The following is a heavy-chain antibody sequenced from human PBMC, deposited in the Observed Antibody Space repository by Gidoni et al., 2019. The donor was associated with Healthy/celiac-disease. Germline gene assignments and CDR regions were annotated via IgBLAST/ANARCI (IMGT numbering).Heavy chain of an antibody. D-gene: IGHD1-7*01. CDR2: IKQDGSEK. V-gene: IGHV3-7*01. J-gene: IGHJ4*02. CDR3: ARDPASWNYERGVD. Sequence: EVQPVESGGGLVQPGGSLRLSCAASGFTFSSYWMSWVRQAPGKGLEWVAKIKQDGSEKYYVDSGKGRFTISRDNAKNSLYLQMNSLRAEDTAVYYCARDPASWNYERGVDWGQGTLVTVSS. CDR1: GFTFSSYW.